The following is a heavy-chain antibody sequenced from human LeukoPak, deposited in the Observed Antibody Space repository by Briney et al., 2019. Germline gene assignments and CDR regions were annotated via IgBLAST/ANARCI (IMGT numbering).Heavy chain of an antibody. CDR1: GYTLTELS. J-gene: IGHJ4*02. CDR3: ATRPKHYYDSSGYYS. V-gene: IGHV1-24*01. CDR2: FDPGDGET. D-gene: IGHD3-22*01. Sequence: ASVKVSCKVSGYTLTELSMHWVRQAPGKGLEWMGGFDPGDGETIYAQKFQGRVTMTEDTSTDTAYMELSSLRSEDTAVYYCATRPKHYYDSSGYYSWGQGTLVTVSS.